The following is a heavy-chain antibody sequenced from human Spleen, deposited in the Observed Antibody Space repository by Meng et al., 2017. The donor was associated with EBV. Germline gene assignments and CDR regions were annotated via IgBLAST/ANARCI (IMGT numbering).Heavy chain of an antibody. Sequence: HVHMHKSGQEMERPSGPLSPHVDSSGGSISSNRWKWVRQPPGKGLEWIGEIFHSGNINYNPSLKSRVTMSLDKSRNLLSLKLNSVTAADTAIYYCAREGLSGTYSFDYWGQGTLVTVSS. CDR3: AREGLSGTYSFDY. V-gene: IGHV4-4*02. CDR1: GGSISSNR. J-gene: IGHJ4*02. D-gene: IGHD1-26*01. CDR2: IFHSGNI.